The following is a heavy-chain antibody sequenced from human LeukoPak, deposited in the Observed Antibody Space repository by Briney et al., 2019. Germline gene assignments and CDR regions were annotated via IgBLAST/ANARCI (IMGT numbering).Heavy chain of an antibody. D-gene: IGHD2-2*01. Sequence: GESLKISCKGSGYSFTSYWISWVRQMPGKGLEWMGRIDPCDSYTNYSPSFQGHVTISADKSISTAYLQWSSLKASDTAMSYCARDSHCSSTSCHFDYWGQGPLVTVSS. CDR1: GYSFTSYW. CDR3: ARDSHCSSTSCHFDY. CDR2: IDPCDSYT. V-gene: IGHV5-10-1*01. J-gene: IGHJ4*02.